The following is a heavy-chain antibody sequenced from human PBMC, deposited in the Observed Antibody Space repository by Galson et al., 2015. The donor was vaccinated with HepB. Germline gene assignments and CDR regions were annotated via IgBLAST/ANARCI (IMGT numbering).Heavy chain of an antibody. D-gene: IGHD2-21*02. CDR3: ATMPPAYCGGDCYSRQMEDAFDI. Sequence: SLRLSCAASGFAFSSYSMNWVRQAPGKGLEWVSSISSSSSYIYYADSVKGRFTISRDNAKNSLYLQMNSLRAEDTAVYYCATMPPAYCGGDCYSRQMEDAFDIWGQGTMVTVSS. V-gene: IGHV3-21*01. CDR2: ISSSSSYI. J-gene: IGHJ3*02. CDR1: GFAFSSYS.